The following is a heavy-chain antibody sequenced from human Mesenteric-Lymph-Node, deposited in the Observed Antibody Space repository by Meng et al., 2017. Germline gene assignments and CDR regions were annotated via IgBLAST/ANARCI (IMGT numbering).Heavy chain of an antibody. CDR3: GRDQGRELINH. CDR2: VYHRGDT. D-gene: IGHD1-7*01. V-gene: IGHV4-4*02. J-gene: IGHJ4*02. Sequence: QWQCKGSGPGLGKPSGTLSLTCPCFGVSISSPNWGSWVRQPPGKGLEWIGEVYHRGDTNYNPSLKSRVDISVDKSKNQFYLSLFSVTAADTAVYYCGRDQGRELINHWGQGTLVTVSS. CDR1: GVSISSPNW.